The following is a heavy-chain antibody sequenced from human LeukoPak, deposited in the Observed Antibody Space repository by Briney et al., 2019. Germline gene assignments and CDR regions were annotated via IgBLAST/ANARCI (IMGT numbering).Heavy chain of an antibody. Sequence: SETLSLTCTVSGGSISSYYWSWIRQPPGKGLEWIGYIYYSGSTNYNPSLKSRVTISVDTSKNQFSLKLSSVTAADAAVYYCARQRDLYYYDSSGRDPFDYWGQGTLVTVSS. CDR3: ARQRDLYYYDSSGRDPFDY. J-gene: IGHJ4*02. V-gene: IGHV4-59*08. CDR1: GGSISSYY. D-gene: IGHD3-22*01. CDR2: IYYSGST.